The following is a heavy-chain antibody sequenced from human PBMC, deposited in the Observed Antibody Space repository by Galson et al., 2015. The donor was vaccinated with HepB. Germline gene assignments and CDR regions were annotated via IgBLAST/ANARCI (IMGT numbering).Heavy chain of an antibody. CDR1: GFTFSSYS. Sequence: SLRLSCAASGFTFSSYSMNWVRQAPGKGLEWVSFISSCSSYIFYADSVKGRFTISRDNAKNSLYLQMNSLRAEDTAVYYCARDRFGGYGWFDPWGQGTLVTVSS. CDR3: ARDRFGGYGWFDP. J-gene: IGHJ5*02. V-gene: IGHV3-21*01. CDR2: ISSCSSYI. D-gene: IGHD5-12*01.